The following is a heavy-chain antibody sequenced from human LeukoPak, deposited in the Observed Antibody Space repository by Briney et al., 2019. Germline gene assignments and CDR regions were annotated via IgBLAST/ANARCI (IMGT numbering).Heavy chain of an antibody. V-gene: IGHV4-38-2*02. CDR3: ARGVTLVYGAIRGDWFDP. D-gene: IGHD4-17*01. CDR2: IYHSGRT. CDR1: GYSISSGDY. J-gene: IGHJ5*02. Sequence: SETLSLTCTVSGYSISSGDYWGWIRQPPGKGLEWIGSIYHSGRTYYNPSLKSRVTISVDTSKNQVSLILTSVTAADTAVYYCARGVTLVYGAIRGDWFDPWGQGTLVTVSS.